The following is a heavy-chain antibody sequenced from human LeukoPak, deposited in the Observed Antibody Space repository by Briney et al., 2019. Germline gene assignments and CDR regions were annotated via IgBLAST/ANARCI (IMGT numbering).Heavy chain of an antibody. Sequence: HGESLKISCKGSGYSFTSYWIGWVRQMPGKGLEWMGIIYPGDFDTRYSPSFQGQVTISADKSISTAYLQWSSLKASDTAMYYCARSGYGSGTHNWFDPWGQGTLVTVSS. CDR1: GYSFTSYW. CDR3: ARSGYGSGTHNWFDP. D-gene: IGHD3-10*01. CDR2: IYPGDFDT. V-gene: IGHV5-51*01. J-gene: IGHJ5*02.